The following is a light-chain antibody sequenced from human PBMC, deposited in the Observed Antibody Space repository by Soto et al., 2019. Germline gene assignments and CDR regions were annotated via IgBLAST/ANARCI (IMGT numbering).Light chain of an antibody. V-gene: IGLV2-11*01. CDR2: DVS. CDR3: CSYAGSYTYV. Sequence: QSALTQPRSVSGSPGQSVTMSCTGTSSDVGGYNYVSWYQQHPGKAPKLMIYDVSKRPSRVPDRFSGSKSGNTASLTISGLQAEDEADYYCCSYAGSYTYVFGTGTKVTV. CDR1: SSDVGGYNY. J-gene: IGLJ1*01.